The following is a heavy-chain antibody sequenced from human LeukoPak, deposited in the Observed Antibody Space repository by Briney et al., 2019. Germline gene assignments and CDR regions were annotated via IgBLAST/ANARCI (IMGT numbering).Heavy chain of an antibody. J-gene: IGHJ4*02. V-gene: IGHV3-30*04. CDR3: ARDDQYYYDSSGYYDY. D-gene: IGHD3-22*01. CDR2: ISYDGSNK. Sequence: GRSLRLSCAASGFTFSSYAMHWVRQAPGKGLEWVAVISYDGSNKYYADSVKGRFTISRDNSKNTLYLQMNSLRAEDTAVYYCARDDQYYYDSSGYYDYWGQGTLVTVSS. CDR1: GFTFSSYA.